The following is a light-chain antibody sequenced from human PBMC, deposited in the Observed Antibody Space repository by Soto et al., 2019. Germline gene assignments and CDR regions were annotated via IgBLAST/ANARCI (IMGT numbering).Light chain of an antibody. V-gene: IGLV2-8*01. Sequence: QSVLTQPPSASGSPGQSVTISCTGTSSDVDDYNYVSWYQQHPGKAPKLMIYEVSKRPSGVPDRFSGSKSGNTASLTVSGLQAEDEADYYCSSYAGGNIYVFGSGTKVTVL. J-gene: IGLJ1*01. CDR3: SSYAGGNIYV. CDR2: EVS. CDR1: SSDVDDYNY.